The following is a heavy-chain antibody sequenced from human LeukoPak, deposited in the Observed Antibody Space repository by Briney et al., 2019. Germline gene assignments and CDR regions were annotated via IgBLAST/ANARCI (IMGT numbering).Heavy chain of an antibody. J-gene: IGHJ6*02. V-gene: IGHV1-3*01. Sequence: ASVNVSCKGSGYTFTNYAVHWVRQAPGQRLEWLGWINPGNGDTKYSQNFQGRVTVTSDTSAATAYVELNSLTSEDTAVYYCARERWHCRVNCYSVYYYALDVWGQGTTVTVSS. D-gene: IGHD2-15*01. CDR2: INPGNGDT. CDR3: ARERWHCRVNCYSVYYYALDV. CDR1: GYTFTNYA.